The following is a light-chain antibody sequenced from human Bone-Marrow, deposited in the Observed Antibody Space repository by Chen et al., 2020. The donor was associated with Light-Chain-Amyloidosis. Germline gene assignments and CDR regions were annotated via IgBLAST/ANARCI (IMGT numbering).Light chain of an antibody. CDR1: QTISSNY. CDR3: KQYGTSPLT. CDR2: GSS. Sequence: EIVLTQSPGTLSLSPGEGANLSCRASQTISSNYLTWYQQKFGQAPGLLIYGSSSRATGIPDRFSGSGSGTDFTRTINRLAPEDFSKYYCKQYGTSPLTFGGGTKVAIK. J-gene: IGKJ4*01. V-gene: IGKV3-20*01.